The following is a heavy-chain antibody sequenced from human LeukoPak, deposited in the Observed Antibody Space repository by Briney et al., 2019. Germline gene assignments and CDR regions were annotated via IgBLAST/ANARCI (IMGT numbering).Heavy chain of an antibody. J-gene: IGHJ4*02. V-gene: IGHV3-48*01. CDR2: ISNGSGNR. CDR1: EFTFSSYS. Sequence: PGGSLRLSCVASEFTFSSYSMIWVRQAPGKGLEWISYISNGSGNRYYADSVKGRFTISRDNAKNLLYLQMNSLRADDTAVYYCVQSIHHGIGYWGQGTLVTVSS. D-gene: IGHD3-16*01. CDR3: VQSIHHGIGY.